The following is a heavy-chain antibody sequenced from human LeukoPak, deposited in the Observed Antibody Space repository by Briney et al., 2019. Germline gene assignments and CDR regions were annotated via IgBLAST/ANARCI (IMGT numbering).Heavy chain of an antibody. CDR1: GFTFSSYG. CDR3: ARDSSMVRGVNYMDV. V-gene: IGHV3-23*01. J-gene: IGHJ6*03. D-gene: IGHD3-10*01. Sequence: PGGSLRLSCAASGFTFSSYGMSWVRQAPGKGLEWVSAISGSGGSTYYADSVKGRFTISRDNAKNSLYLQMNSLRAEDTAVYYCARDSSMVRGVNYMDVWGKGTTVTVSS. CDR2: ISGSGGST.